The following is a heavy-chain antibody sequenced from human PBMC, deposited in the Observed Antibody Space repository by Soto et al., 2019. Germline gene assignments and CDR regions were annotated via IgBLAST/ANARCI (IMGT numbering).Heavy chain of an antibody. D-gene: IGHD6-6*01. J-gene: IGHJ6*02. V-gene: IGHV4-59*01. CDR1: GGSLSSYY. Sequence: PSETLSLTCTVSGGSLSSYYWSWIRQPPGKGLEWIGYIYYSGSTNYNPSLKSRVTISVDTSKNQFSLKLSSVTAADTAVYYCAREPWYSSSSKDYYYGMDVWGQRTTVTVSS. CDR3: AREPWYSSSSKDYYYGMDV. CDR2: IYYSGST.